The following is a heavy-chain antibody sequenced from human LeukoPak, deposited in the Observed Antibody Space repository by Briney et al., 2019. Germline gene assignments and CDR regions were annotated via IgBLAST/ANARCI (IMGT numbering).Heavy chain of an antibody. Sequence: SETLSLTCTVSGASISSYYWSWIRQPPGKGLEWIGYIYYSGSTNYNPSLKSRVTISVDTSKNQFSLKLSTVTAADTAVYYCARRTYCGGACYSFDYWGQGTLVTVSS. CDR2: IYYSGST. CDR3: ARRTYCGGACYSFDY. J-gene: IGHJ4*02. V-gene: IGHV4-59*01. CDR1: GASISSYY. D-gene: IGHD2-21*02.